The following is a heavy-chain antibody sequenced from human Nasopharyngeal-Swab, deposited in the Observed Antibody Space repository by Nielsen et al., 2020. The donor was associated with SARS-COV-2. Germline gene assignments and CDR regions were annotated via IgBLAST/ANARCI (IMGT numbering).Heavy chain of an antibody. CDR1: GYTFTSYG. CDR3: ASLFVVPAAGPYYYYYYGMDV. J-gene: IGHJ6*02. Sequence: ASVKVSCKASGYTFTSYGISWVRQAPGQGLEWMGWISAYNGNTNYAQKLQGRVTMTTDTSTSTAYMELRSLRSDDTAVYYCASLFVVPAAGPYYYYYYGMDVWGQGTTVTVSS. V-gene: IGHV1-18*01. D-gene: IGHD2-2*01. CDR2: ISAYNGNT.